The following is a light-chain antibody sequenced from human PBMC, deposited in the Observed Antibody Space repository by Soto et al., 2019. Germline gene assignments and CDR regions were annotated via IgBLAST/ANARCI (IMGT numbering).Light chain of an antibody. CDR3: SSYTTSSTVI. J-gene: IGLJ2*01. Sequence: QSALTQPASVSGSPGQSNTISCSGTSSDVGAYNYVSWYQQYPGKAPKLMIYEVSNRPSGVSNRFSGSKSGNTASLTISGLQAEDEADYYCSSYTTSSTVIFGGGTKLTVL. CDR2: EVS. V-gene: IGLV2-14*01. CDR1: SSDVGAYNY.